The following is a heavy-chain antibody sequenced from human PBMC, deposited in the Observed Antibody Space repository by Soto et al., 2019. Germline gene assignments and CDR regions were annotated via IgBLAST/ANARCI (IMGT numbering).Heavy chain of an antibody. Sequence: AGGSLRLSCAASGFTFSNAWMSWVRQAPGKGLEWVGRIKSKTDGGTTDYAAPVKGRFTISRDDSKNTLYLQMNSLKTEDTAVYYCPTDISMIVRTRSVVLIDFSGPGTLVTVSS. V-gene: IGHV3-15*01. CDR3: PTDISMIVRTRSVVLIDF. CDR1: GFTFSNAW. CDR2: IKSKTDGGTT. J-gene: IGHJ4*02. D-gene: IGHD3-22*01.